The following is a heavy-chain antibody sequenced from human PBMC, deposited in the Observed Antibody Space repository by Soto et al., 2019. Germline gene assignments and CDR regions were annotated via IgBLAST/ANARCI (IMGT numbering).Heavy chain of an antibody. CDR2: IYYSGST. V-gene: IGHV4-59*01. D-gene: IGHD4-4*01. J-gene: IGHJ5*02. Sequence: SETLSLTCTVSGGSIRSYYWSWIRQPPGKGLEWIGYIYYSGSTNYNPSLKSRVTISVDTSKNQFSLKLSSVSAADTAVYYCARALDSNYDGGYYGFDPWGQGTLVTVSS. CDR3: ARALDSNYDGGYYGFDP. CDR1: GGSIRSYY.